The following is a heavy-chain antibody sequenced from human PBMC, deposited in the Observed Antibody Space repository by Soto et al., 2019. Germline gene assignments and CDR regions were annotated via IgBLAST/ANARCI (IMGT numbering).Heavy chain of an antibody. J-gene: IGHJ6*01. CDR2: LSGSGNST. CDR1: GFSFSSYA. V-gene: IGHV3-23*01. Sequence: EVQLLESGGGLVQPGGSLRLSCAASGFSFSSYAMGWVRQTPGKGLEWVSGLSGSGNSTFYADSVKGRLTISSDNSKNTLYLQMHSLRVEDTAIYYCARTPYYYYGMDVWGLGTTVTVSS. CDR3: ARTPYYYYGMDV. D-gene: IGHD1-7*01.